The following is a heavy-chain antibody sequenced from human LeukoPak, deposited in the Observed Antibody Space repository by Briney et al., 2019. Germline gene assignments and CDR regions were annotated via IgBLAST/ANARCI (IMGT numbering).Heavy chain of an antibody. V-gene: IGHV3-21*01. J-gene: IGHJ3*02. CDR2: VNSSSSYI. D-gene: IGHD3-22*01. CDR1: GFTFSSYS. CDR3: AREGLITMIVVGSDAFDI. Sequence: PGWCLRLSCAASGFTFSSYSMNWVRPAPGKGLAWVSSVNSSSSYIYYADSVKGRFTISRDNDKNSLYLQMDIMRAEDTAVYYCAREGLITMIVVGSDAFDIWGQGTMVTVSS.